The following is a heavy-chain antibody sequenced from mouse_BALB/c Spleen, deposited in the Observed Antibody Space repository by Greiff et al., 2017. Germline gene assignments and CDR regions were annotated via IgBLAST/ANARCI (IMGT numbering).Heavy chain of an antibody. V-gene: IGHV5-9-4*01. CDR3: AREELGRAWFAY. CDR1: GFTFSSYA. D-gene: IGHD4-1*01. Sequence: EVKLMESGGGLVKPGGSLKLSCAASGFTFSSYAMSWVRQSPEKRLEWVAEISSGGSYTYYPDTVTGRFTISRDNAKNTLYLEMSSLRSEDTAMYYCAREELGRAWFAYWGQGTLVTVSA. J-gene: IGHJ3*01. CDR2: ISSGGSYT.